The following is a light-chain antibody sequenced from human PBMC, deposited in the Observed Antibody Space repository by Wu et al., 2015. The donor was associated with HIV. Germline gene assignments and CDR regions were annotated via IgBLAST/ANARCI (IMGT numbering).Light chain of an antibody. J-gene: IGKJ2*01. CDR1: QSINSGY. V-gene: IGKV3-20*01. Sequence: DIVLTQSPGILSLSPGERATLSCRASQSINSGYLAWHQHKSGQPPRLLIYGASRRATGIPDRFSAGGSGTDFTLIISRVEPEDFAVYYCQKCGSSTTFGQGTKLEIK. CDR2: GAS. CDR3: QKCGSSTT.